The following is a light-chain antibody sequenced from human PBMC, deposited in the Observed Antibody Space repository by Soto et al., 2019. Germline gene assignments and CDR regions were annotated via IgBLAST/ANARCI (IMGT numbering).Light chain of an antibody. CDR3: SSYTSSSNSI. CDR1: SRDVGNYNY. J-gene: IGLJ2*01. CDR2: DVN. Sequence: QSALTQPASVSGSLGQSITISCTGTSRDVGNYNYVSWYQHHTGRAPKLVIYDVNNRPEGISNRFSGSKSDNTASPIIFALQAEDEADYYCSSYTSSSNSIFGGGTKLTVL. V-gene: IGLV2-14*03.